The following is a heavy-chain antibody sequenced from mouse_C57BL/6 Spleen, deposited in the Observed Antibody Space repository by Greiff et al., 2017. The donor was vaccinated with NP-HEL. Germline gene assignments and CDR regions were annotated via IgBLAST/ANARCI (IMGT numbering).Heavy chain of an antibody. CDR2: IDPSDSYT. D-gene: IGHD1-1*01. J-gene: IGHJ2*01. CDR3: ARNVITTVVPYFDY. Sequence: QVQLQQPGAELVMPGASVKLSCKASGYTFTSYWMHWVKQRPGQGLEWIGEIDPSDSYTNYNQKFKGKSTLTVDKSSSTAYMQLSSLTSEDSAVYYCARNVITTVVPYFDYWGQGTTLTVSS. V-gene: IGHV1-69*01. CDR1: GYTFTSYW.